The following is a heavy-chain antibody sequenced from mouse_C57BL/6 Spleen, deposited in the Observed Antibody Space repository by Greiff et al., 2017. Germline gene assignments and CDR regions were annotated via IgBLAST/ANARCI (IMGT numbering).Heavy chain of an antibody. CDR2: INPNNGGT. CDR3: ARTGRDWFAY. J-gene: IGHJ3*01. Sequence: EVKLMESGPELVKPGASVKIPCKASGYTFTDYNMDWVKQSHGKSLEWIGDINPNNGGTIYNQKFKGKATLTVDKSSSTAYMELRSLTSEDTAVYYCARTGRDWFAYWGQGTLVTVSA. CDR1: GYTFTDYN. V-gene: IGHV1-18*01.